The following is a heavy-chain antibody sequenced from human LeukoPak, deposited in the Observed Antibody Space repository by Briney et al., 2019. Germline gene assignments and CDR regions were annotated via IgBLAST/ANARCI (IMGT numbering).Heavy chain of an antibody. V-gene: IGHV1-69*01. J-gene: IGHJ4*02. Sequence: SVKVSCKASGGTFSSYAISWVRQAPGQGLERMGGIIPIFGTANYAQKFQGRVTITADESTSTAYMELSSLRSEDTAVYYCASHDYGDYSYFDYWGQGTLVTVSS. CDR2: IIPIFGTA. CDR3: ASHDYGDYSYFDY. D-gene: IGHD4-17*01. CDR1: GGTFSSYA.